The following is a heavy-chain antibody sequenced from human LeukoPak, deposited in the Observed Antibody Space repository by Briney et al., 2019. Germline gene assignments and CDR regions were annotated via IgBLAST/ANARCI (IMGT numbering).Heavy chain of an antibody. D-gene: IGHD4-23*01. CDR2: ISAYNGNT. CDR3: ARDLIEDYGGNSDFDY. V-gene: IGHV1-18*01. Sequence: ASVKVSCKASGYTFTRFGISWVRQAPGQGLEWMGWISAYNGNTNYAQKLQGRVTMTTDTSTRTAYMELRSLRSDDTAVYYCARDLIEDYGGNSDFDYWGQGTLVTVSS. J-gene: IGHJ4*02. CDR1: GYTFTRFG.